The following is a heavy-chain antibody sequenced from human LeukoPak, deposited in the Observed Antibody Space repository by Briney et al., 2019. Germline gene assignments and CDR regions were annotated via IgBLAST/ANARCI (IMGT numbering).Heavy chain of an antibody. CDR1: GFTFSSYS. CDR2: ISGSGGST. V-gene: IGHV3-23*01. CDR3: AKAEGTYYDTVYHYYMDV. J-gene: IGHJ6*03. Sequence: PGGSLRLSYAASGFTFSSYSMNWVRQAPGKGLEWVSGISGSGGSTYYADSVKGRFTISRDNSKNTLYLQMNSLRAEDTAVYYCAKAEGTYYDTVYHYYMDVWGKGTTVTVSS. D-gene: IGHD3-22*01.